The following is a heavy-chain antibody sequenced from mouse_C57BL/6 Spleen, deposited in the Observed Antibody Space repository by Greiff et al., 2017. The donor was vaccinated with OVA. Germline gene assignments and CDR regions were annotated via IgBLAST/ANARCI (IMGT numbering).Heavy chain of an antibody. Sequence: QVQLQQSGPGLVQPSQCLYITCTASGFSLTSYCVNWVRQSPGKGLEWLGVIWRGGSTDYNAAFMSRLSITKDNSKSQVFFKMHSLQADDTAIYYCAKNSVYFYAMDYWGQGTSVTVSS. CDR1: GFSLTSYC. J-gene: IGHJ4*01. V-gene: IGHV2-5*01. CDR2: IWRGGST. CDR3: AKNSVYFYAMDY.